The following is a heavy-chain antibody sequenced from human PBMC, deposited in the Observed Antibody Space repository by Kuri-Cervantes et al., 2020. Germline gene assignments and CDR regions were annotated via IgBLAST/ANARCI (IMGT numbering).Heavy chain of an antibody. J-gene: IGHJ5*02. CDR1: GSTVSDYY. D-gene: IGHD2-2*01. CDR3: ASGYQLLSRGWFDP. V-gene: IGHV3-11*01. CDR2: ISSSGSTI. Sequence: GASLKISWAASGSTVSDYYMSWIRQAPGKGLKWVSYISSSGSTIYYADSVKGRFTISRDNAKNSLYLQMNRLRAEDTAVYYCASGYQLLSRGWFDPWGQGTLVTVSS.